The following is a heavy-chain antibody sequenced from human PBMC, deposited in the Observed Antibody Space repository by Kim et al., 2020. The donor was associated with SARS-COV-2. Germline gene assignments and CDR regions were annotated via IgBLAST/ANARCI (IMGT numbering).Heavy chain of an antibody. J-gene: IGHJ4*02. CDR1: GGSISSSSYY. V-gene: IGHV4-39*01. D-gene: IGHD3-9*01. CDR3: ARAPYYDILTGQFDY. CDR2: IYYSGST. Sequence: SETLSLTCTVSGGSISSSSYYWGWIRQPPGKGLEWIGSIYYSGSTYYNPSLKSRVTISVDTSKNQFSLKLSSVTAADTAVYYCARAPYYDILTGQFDYWGQGTLVTVPS.